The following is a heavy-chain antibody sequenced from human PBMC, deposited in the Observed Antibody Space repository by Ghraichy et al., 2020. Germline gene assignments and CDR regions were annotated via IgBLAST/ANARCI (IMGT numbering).Heavy chain of an antibody. CDR2: IYYSGST. Sequence: SQTLSLTCAVSGGSVSSGSYYWSWIRQPPGKGLEWIGYIYYSGSTNYNPFLKSRVTISVDTSKNQFSLKLSSVTAADTAVYYCAVEDSRFDYWGQGTLVTVSS. D-gene: IGHD6-6*01. V-gene: IGHV4-61*01. CDR1: GGSVSSGSYY. J-gene: IGHJ4*02. CDR3: AVEDSRFDY.